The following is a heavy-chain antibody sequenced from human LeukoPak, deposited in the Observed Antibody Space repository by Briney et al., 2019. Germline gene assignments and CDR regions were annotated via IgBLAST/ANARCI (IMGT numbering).Heavy chain of an antibody. J-gene: IGHJ4*02. CDR1: GFSFDDYA. CDR2: ISWNSGSI. D-gene: IGHD3-3*01. V-gene: IGHV3-9*01. Sequence: GGSLRLSCAASGFSFDDYAMHWVRQAPGKGLEWVSGISWNSGSIGYADSVKGRFTISRDNSKNTLYLQMNSLRAEDTAVYYCAKDRNFGVVTYFFDYWGQGTLVTVSS. CDR3: AKDRNFGVVTYFFDY.